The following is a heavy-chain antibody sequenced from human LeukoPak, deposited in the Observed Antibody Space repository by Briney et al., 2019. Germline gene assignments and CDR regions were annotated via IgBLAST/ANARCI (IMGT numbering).Heavy chain of an antibody. D-gene: IGHD6-13*01. Sequence: SETLSLTCTVSGGSISSYYWSWIRQPPGKGLEWIGYIYYSGSTNYNPSLKSRVTISVDTSRNQFSLKLSSVTAADTAVYYCASGRDSSSWYFDYWGQGTLVTVSS. CDR1: GGSISSYY. CDR2: IYYSGST. V-gene: IGHV4-59*08. J-gene: IGHJ4*02. CDR3: ASGRDSSSWYFDY.